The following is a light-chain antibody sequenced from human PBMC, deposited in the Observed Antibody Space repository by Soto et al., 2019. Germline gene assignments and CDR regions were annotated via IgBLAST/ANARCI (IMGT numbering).Light chain of an antibody. J-gene: IGKJ2*01. CDR2: GAS. V-gene: IGKV3-20*01. CDR1: ESISRDY. Sequence: EIVLTQSPGTLSLSPGQRVTLSCRASESISRDYLAWYQQRLGQAPRLLIYGASSGATGIPDRFSGSGSGTDFTLTISRLEPEDFAIYYCQLYGGVPYTCGQGTKLEIK. CDR3: QLYGGVPYT.